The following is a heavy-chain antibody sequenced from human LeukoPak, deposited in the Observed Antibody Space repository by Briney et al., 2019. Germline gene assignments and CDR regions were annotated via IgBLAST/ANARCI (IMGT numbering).Heavy chain of an antibody. J-gene: IGHJ6*03. D-gene: IGHD3-9*01. CDR1: GFTFRSYW. Sequence: GGSLRLSCAASGFTFRSYWMHWVRQGPGKGLVWVSRINSDGSSTNYADSVKGRFTISRDNSKNTLYLQMNSLRAEDTAVYYCAKGGSPYYDILTGYYYYYYMDVWGKGTTVTISS. CDR3: AKGGSPYYDILTGYYYYYYMDV. V-gene: IGHV3-74*01. CDR2: INSDGSST.